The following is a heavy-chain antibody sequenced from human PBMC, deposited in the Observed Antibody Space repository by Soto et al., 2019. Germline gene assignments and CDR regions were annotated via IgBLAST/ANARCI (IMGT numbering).Heavy chain of an antibody. CDR3: AREIIAVAGGEGFDP. Sequence: QVQLVQSGAEVKKPGASVKVSCKASGYTFTSYDINWVRQATGQGLEWMGWMNPNSGNTGYAQKFQGRVTMTMTTSISTAYMELSSLRSEDTAVYYCAREIIAVAGGEGFDPWGQGTLVTVSS. J-gene: IGHJ5*02. D-gene: IGHD6-19*01. CDR2: MNPNSGNT. CDR1: GYTFTSYD. V-gene: IGHV1-8*01.